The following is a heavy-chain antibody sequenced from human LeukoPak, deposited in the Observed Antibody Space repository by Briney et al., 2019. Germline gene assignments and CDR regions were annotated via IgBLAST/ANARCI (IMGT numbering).Heavy chain of an antibody. Sequence: GRSLRLSCAASGFTFSSYAMHWVRQAPGEGLGWVAVISYDGSNKYYADSVKGRFTISRDNSKNTLYLQMNSLRAEDTAVYYCARERRGSFDYWGQGTLVTVSS. CDR2: ISYDGSNK. J-gene: IGHJ4*02. CDR1: GFTFSSYA. V-gene: IGHV3-30*04. CDR3: ARERRGSFDY. D-gene: IGHD3-10*01.